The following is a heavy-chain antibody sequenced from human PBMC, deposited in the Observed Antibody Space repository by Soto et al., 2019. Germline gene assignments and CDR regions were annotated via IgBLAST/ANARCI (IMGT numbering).Heavy chain of an antibody. J-gene: IGHJ4*02. V-gene: IGHV1-8*01. CDR3: ARGTDSSGWYRLDY. CDR2: MNPNSGNT. CDR1: VYTFTSYD. Sequence: ASGKVSCKASVYTFTSYDINWVRQATGQGLEWMGWMNPNSGNTGYAQKFQGRVTMTRNTSISTAYMELSSLRSEDTAVYYCARGTDSSGWYRLDYWGQGTLVTVSS. D-gene: IGHD6-19*01.